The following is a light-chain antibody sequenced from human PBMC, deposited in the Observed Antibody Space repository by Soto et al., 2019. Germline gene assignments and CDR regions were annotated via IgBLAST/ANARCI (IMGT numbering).Light chain of an antibody. J-gene: IGLJ3*02. CDR1: SSNIGNNH. Sequence: QSVLTQPPSVSAAPGQEVTISCSGSSSNIGNNHVSWYLQLPGTAPKLLIYDNNQRPSGVPDRFSGSKSGTSASLAISGLRSGDEADYYCATWDSSLSAGVFGGGTKLTVL. V-gene: IGLV1-51*01. CDR2: DNN. CDR3: ATWDSSLSAGV.